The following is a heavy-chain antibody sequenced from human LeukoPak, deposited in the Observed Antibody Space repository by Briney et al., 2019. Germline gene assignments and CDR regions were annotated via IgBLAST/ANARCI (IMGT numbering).Heavy chain of an antibody. CDR3: AKPTSGSGSFLIDY. CDR1: GISLSNYG. J-gene: IGHJ4*03. D-gene: IGHD1-26*01. CDR2: IWDDGSYK. V-gene: IGHV3-33*06. Sequence: GRSLRLSXAASGISLSNYGMHWVRQAPGKGLEWVAVIWDDGSYKYYADSVKGRFTISRDNSKNTLYLQITSLRAEDTAVYYCAKPTSGSGSFLIDYWGHGTLVTVSS.